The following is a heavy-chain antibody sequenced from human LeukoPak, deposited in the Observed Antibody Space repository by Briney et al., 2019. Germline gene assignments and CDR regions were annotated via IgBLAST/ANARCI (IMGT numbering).Heavy chain of an antibody. Sequence: PSETLSLTCVVSGVSFSTYYWSWIRQSLEKGLEWIGEVNHSGYTNYNPSLKGRVTISVGPSKNQLSLKLSSVTAADTAVYYWARQLYGSDYWGQGTLVTVSS. J-gene: IGHJ4*02. CDR1: GVSFSTYY. CDR3: ARQLYGSDY. V-gene: IGHV4-34*01. D-gene: IGHD4-17*01. CDR2: VNHSGYT.